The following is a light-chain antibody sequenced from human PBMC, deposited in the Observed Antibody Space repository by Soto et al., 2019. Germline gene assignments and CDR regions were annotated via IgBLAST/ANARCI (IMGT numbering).Light chain of an antibody. V-gene: IGKV3-15*01. CDR2: GAS. Sequence: EIVMTQSPATLSVSPGERATLSCRASQSVSSNLAWYQQKPGQAPRLLIYGASTRATGIPARFSGSGSGTAFTLTISGLQSEDFAVYYCQQYNNWPQRFGQGTKVEIK. CDR1: QSVSSN. J-gene: IGKJ1*01. CDR3: QQYNNWPQR.